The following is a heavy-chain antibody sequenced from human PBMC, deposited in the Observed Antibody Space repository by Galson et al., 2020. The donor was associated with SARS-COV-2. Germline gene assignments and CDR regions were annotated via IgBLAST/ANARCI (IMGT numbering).Heavy chain of an antibody. CDR3: ASLYSIDY. Sequence: GESLKISCAASGFTFSSYSMNWVRQAPGKGLEWVSYISSSSSTIYYADSVKGRFTISRDNAKNSLYLQMNSLRAEDTAVYYCASLYSIDYWGQGTLVTVSS. V-gene: IGHV3-48*04. D-gene: IGHD4-4*01. J-gene: IGHJ4*02. CDR1: GFTFSSYS. CDR2: ISSSSSTI.